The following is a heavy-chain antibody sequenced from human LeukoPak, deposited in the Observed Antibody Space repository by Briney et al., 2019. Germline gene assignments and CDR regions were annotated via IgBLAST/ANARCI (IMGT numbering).Heavy chain of an antibody. CDR2: IYYSGST. CDR1: GGSISSYY. J-gene: IGHJ4*02. Sequence: SETLSLTCTVSGGSISSYYWSWIRQPPGKGLEWIGYIYYSGSTYYNPSLKSRVTISVDTSKNQFSLKLSSVTAADTAVYYCARGPTPEDYWGQGTLVTVSS. CDR3: ARGPTPEDY. V-gene: IGHV4-59*12.